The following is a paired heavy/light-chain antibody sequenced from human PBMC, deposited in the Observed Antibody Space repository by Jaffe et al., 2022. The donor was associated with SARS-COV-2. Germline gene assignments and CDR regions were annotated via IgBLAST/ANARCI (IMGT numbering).Heavy chain of an antibody. CDR3: AKDWGSTSTTYYYYYGMDV. Sequence: QVQLVQSGAEVKKSGASVKVSCKASGYIFIGYYIHWVRQAPGQGLEWMGWINPNTGGTKYAQNFQGRVTMTRDTSISTVYMELSRLRSDDTAIYYCAKDWGSTSTTYYYYYGMDVWGQGTTVTVSS. CDR1: GYIFIGYY. D-gene: IGHD3-16*01. J-gene: IGHJ6*02. CDR2: INPNTGGT. V-gene: IGHV1-2*02.
Light chain of an antibody. CDR3: AAWDDSLNGWV. J-gene: IGLJ3*02. Sequence: QSVLTQPPSASGTPGQRVTISCSGSSSNIGPNSVNWYQQLPGTAPKLLSYGNNQRPSGVPDRFSGSKSGTSASLAISGLQSEDEAAYYCAAWDDSLNGWVFGGGTKLTVL. V-gene: IGLV1-44*01. CDR2: GNN. CDR1: SSNIGPNS.